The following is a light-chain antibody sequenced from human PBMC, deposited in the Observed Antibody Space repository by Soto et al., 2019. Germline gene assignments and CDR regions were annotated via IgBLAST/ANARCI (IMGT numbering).Light chain of an antibody. CDR1: SSDVGGYNF. CDR2: DVS. CDR3: CSNAGSYTWV. Sequence: QSALTQPRSVSGSPGQSVTISCSGSSSDVGGYNFVSWYQQHPGKAPKLMIYDVSKRPSGVPDRFSGSKSGNTASLTISGLQAEDEADYYCCSNAGSYTWVVGGGTKVTVL. J-gene: IGLJ2*01. V-gene: IGLV2-11*01.